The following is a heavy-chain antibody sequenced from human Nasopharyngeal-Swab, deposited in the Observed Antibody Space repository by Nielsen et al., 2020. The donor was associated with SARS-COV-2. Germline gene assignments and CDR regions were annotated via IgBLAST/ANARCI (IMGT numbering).Heavy chain of an antibody. Sequence: ASVNVSCMASGYTFTGYYMHWVRLAPGQGLEWMGRINPNSGGTNYAQKFQGRVTMTRDTSISTAYMELSRLRSDDTAVYYCAREPDSSGWYATSNWFDPWGQGTLVTVSP. CDR1: GYTFTGYY. CDR2: INPNSGGT. J-gene: IGHJ5*02. V-gene: IGHV1-2*06. D-gene: IGHD6-19*01. CDR3: AREPDSSGWYATSNWFDP.